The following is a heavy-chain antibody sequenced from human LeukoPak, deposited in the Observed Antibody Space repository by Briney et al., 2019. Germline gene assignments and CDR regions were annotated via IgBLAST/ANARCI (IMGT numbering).Heavy chain of an antibody. CDR1: GFTFSSYG. Sequence: GGSLRLSCAASGFTFSSYGMHWVRQAPGKGLEWVAVILSDGSKEFYTDSVKGRFTISRDNSKNTLYLQMNSLRAEDTAVYYCADTPRAGIYCSGGSCPNSPYYYYYMDVWGKGTTVTVSS. CDR3: ADTPRAGIYCSGGSCPNSPYYYYYMDV. V-gene: IGHV3-30*19. J-gene: IGHJ6*03. CDR2: ILSDGSKE. D-gene: IGHD2-15*01.